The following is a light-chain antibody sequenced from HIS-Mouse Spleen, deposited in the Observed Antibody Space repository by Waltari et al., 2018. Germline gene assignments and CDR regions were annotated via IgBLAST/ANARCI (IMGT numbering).Light chain of an antibody. J-gene: IGLJ2*01. Sequence: QPALTQPAPVSGSPGQPITISCTGTSSDVGGYNYVPWYQQHPGKAPKLMIYDVSNRPSGVSNRFSGSKSGNTASLTISGLQAEDEADYYCSSYTSSSFNVVFGGGTKLTVL. V-gene: IGLV2-14*03. CDR2: DVS. CDR3: SSYTSSSFNVV. CDR1: SSDVGGYNY.